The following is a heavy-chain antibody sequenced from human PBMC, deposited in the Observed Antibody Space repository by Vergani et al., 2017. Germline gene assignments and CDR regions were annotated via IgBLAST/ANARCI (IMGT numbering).Heavy chain of an antibody. D-gene: IGHD5-18*01. Sequence: EVQLVESGGGLVQPGRSLRLSCAASGFPFDDYAMHWVRQAPGKGLEWVSGISWNSGSIGYADSVKGRFTISRDNAKNSLYLQMNSLRAEDTALYYCAKGTAMVTGHDYFDYGSQGTLVTVS. CDR1: GFPFDDYA. CDR2: ISWNSGSI. CDR3: AKGTAMVTGHDYFDY. V-gene: IGHV3-9*01. J-gene: IGHJ4*02.